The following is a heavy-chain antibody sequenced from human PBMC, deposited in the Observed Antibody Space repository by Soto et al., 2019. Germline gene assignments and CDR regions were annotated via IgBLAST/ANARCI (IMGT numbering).Heavy chain of an antibody. V-gene: IGHV4-39*01. Sequence: SETASLTCAVSGGSISSTTYYCACIRQARGRGLEWDEPISYRGPTHYNPALTSRLTRTVDTSKNQCSLRVSSVTAADTAMYYCARYYDTSNRPYFPYWGQGTRVTVS. CDR1: GGSISSTTYY. CDR2: ISYRGPT. CDR3: ARYYDTSNRPYFPY. J-gene: IGHJ1*01. D-gene: IGHD3-22*01.